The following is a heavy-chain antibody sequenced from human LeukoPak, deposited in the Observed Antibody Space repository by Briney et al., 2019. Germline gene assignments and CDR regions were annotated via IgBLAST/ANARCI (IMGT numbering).Heavy chain of an antibody. CDR3: AKAVYTTMVFIDY. Sequence: GSLRLSCAASGFTVSSYGMSWVRQAPGXGLEWVSAISGGGDSTYYADSVKSRFTISRDNSKNTLYLQMNSLRAKDTAVYYCAKAVYTTMVFIDYWGQGTLVTVSS. V-gene: IGHV3-23*01. D-gene: IGHD5-18*01. CDR1: GFTVSSYG. J-gene: IGHJ4*02. CDR2: ISGGGDST.